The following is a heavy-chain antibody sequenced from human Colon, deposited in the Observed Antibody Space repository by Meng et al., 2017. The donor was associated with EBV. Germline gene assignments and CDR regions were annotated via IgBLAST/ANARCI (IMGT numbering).Heavy chain of an antibody. CDR1: GGSISSSSYS. CDR3: ARGIQIWHEIDY. V-gene: IGHV4-39*07. CDR2: ISYGGST. Sequence: GLGLVKPSDTLSLTCTVSGGSISSSSYSCAWIRQPPGKGLEWIGGISYGGSTSYNPSLKSRVTISIDTSKNQFSLSLTSVTAADTAIYYCARGIQIWHEIDYWGQGTLVTVSS. J-gene: IGHJ4*02. D-gene: IGHD5-18*01.